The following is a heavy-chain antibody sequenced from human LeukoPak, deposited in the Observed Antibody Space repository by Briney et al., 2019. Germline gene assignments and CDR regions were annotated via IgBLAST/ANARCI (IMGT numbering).Heavy chain of an antibody. J-gene: IGHJ4*02. Sequence: PGGSLRLSCAVSGITLSNYGMSWVRQAPGKGLEWVAGISDSGGSTNYADSVKGRFTISRDNAKNTLYPQMNSLRAEDTAVYFCAKRGVVIRVILVGFHKQAYYFDSWGQGALVTVSS. CDR3: AKRGVVIRVILVGFHKQAYYFDS. V-gene: IGHV3-23*01. CDR2: ISDSGGST. CDR1: GITLSNYG. D-gene: IGHD3-10*01.